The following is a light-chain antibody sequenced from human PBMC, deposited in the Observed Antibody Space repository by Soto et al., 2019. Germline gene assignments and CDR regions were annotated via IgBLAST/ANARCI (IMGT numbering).Light chain of an antibody. CDR3: QQYGSSFL. Sequence: EIVLTQSPGTLSLSPGERATLSCRASQSVSSSYLAWYQQKPGQAPRLLIYGASSRATGIPDRFSGSGSGTDFPLTISRLEPEDFAVYYCQQYGSSFLFGQGTKLEIK. CDR2: GAS. J-gene: IGKJ2*01. CDR1: QSVSSSY. V-gene: IGKV3-20*01.